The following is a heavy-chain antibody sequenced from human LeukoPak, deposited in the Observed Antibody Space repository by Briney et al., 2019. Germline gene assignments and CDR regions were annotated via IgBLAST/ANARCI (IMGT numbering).Heavy chain of an antibody. CDR3: ARDWDY. Sequence: SETLSLTCTASGGSVSSGSYYWSWIRQPPGKGLEWIGYIYYSGSTNYNPSLKSRVTISVDTSKNQFSLKLSSVTAADTAVYYCARDWDYWGQGTLVTVSS. V-gene: IGHV4-61*01. CDR1: GGSVSSGSYY. CDR2: IYYSGST. J-gene: IGHJ4*02.